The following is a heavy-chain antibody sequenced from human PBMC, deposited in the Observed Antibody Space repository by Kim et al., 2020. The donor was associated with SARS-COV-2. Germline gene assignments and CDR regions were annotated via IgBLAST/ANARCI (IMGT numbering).Heavy chain of an antibody. Sequence: ASVKVSCKASGYTFTSYYMHWVRQAPGQGLEWMGIINPSGGSTSYAQKFQGRVTMTRDTSTSTVNMELSSLRSEDTAVYYCARDLHSYYDFWSGYYPFYYYGMDVWGQGTTVTVSS. V-gene: IGHV1-46*01. D-gene: IGHD3-3*01. CDR3: ARDLHSYYDFWSGYYPFYYYGMDV. CDR1: GYTFTSYY. J-gene: IGHJ6*02. CDR2: INPSGGST.